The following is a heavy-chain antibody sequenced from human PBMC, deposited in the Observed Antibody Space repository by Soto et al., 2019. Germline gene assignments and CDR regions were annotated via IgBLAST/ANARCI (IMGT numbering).Heavy chain of an antibody. D-gene: IGHD1-26*01. CDR3: ARECYSGCYYGGQGLVY. CDR1: GFTFSSYG. V-gene: IGHV3-33*01. J-gene: IGHJ4*02. Sequence: QVQLVESGGGVVQPGRSLRLSCAASGFTFSSYGMHWVRQAPGTGLEWVAVIWYDGSNKYYADSVKGRFTISRDNSKNPLYLQMNSVRAENTAVYYCARECYSGCYYGGQGLVYWGQGTLVTVSS. CDR2: IWYDGSNK.